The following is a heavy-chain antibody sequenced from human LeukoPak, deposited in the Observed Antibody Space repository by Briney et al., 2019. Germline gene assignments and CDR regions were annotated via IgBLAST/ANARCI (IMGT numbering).Heavy chain of an antibody. CDR3: AKDESVYYYDSSGDYYAPVFVY. D-gene: IGHD3-22*01. CDR1: GFTFSSYA. J-gene: IGHJ4*02. Sequence: GGSLRLSCAASGFTFSSYAMSWVRQAPGKGLEWVSAISGSGGSTYYADSVKGRFTISRDNSKDTLYLQMNSLRAEDTAVYYCAKDESVYYYDSSGDYYAPVFVYWGQGTLVTVSS. CDR2: ISGSGGST. V-gene: IGHV3-23*01.